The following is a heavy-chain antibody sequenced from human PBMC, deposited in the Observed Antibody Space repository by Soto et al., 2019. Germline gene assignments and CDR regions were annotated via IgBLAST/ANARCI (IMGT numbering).Heavy chain of an antibody. CDR2: ISSSSSTI. D-gene: IGHD3-10*01. J-gene: IGHJ4*02. Sequence: PGGSLRLSCAASGFTFSNYAMSWVRQAPGKGLEWVSYISSSSSTIYYADSVKGRFTISRDNAKNSLYLQMNSLRAEVTAVYYCARANYYGSPGDFDYWGQGTLVTVSS. CDR3: ARANYYGSPGDFDY. CDR1: GFTFSNYA. V-gene: IGHV3-48*01.